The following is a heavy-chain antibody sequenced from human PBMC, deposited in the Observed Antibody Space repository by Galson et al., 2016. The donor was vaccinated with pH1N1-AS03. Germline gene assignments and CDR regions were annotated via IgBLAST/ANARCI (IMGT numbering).Heavy chain of an antibody. CDR1: GYTFTTYS. CDR2: ISTYNGYT. CDR3: ARALDGTDDY. D-gene: IGHD1-1*01. Sequence: QSGAEVKKPGESLRISCKASGYTFTTYSITWVRQAPGQGLEWVGWISTYNGYTNYAQNLQGRVAMTTDTSTTTAYMELRTLRSDDTAVYYCARALDGTDDYWGQGTLVTVSS. V-gene: IGHV1-18*04. J-gene: IGHJ4*02.